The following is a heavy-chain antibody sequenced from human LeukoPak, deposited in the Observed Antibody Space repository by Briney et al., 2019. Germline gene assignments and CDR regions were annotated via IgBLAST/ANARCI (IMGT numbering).Heavy chain of an antibody. J-gene: IGHJ4*02. D-gene: IGHD1-26*01. CDR2: ISLAGQT. V-gene: IGHV4/OR15-8*02. Sequence: KPSETLSLTRGVSGGSISGTNWWSWVRQPPRQGLEWIGEISLAGQTNYNPSLNGRVTMSLDKSSNQLSLHLTSVTAADTATYFCSRESGPFCPFGYWGQGTLVIVSS. CDR1: GGSISGTNW. CDR3: SRESGPFCPFGY.